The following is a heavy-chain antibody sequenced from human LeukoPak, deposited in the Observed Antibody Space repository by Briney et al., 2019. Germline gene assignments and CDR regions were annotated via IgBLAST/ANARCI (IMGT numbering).Heavy chain of an antibody. Sequence: GGSLRLSSAASGFTFSSYSMNWVRQAPGKGLEWVSSISSSSSYIYYADSVKGRFTISRDNSKNTLYLQMNSLRAEDTAVYYCAKDRLTYFDYWGQGTLVTVSS. CDR1: GFTFSSYS. V-gene: IGHV3-21*01. D-gene: IGHD4/OR15-4a*01. CDR2: ISSSSSYI. CDR3: AKDRLTYFDY. J-gene: IGHJ4*02.